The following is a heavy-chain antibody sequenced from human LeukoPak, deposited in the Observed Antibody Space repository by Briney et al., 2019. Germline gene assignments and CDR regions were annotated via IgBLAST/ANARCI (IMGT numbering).Heavy chain of an antibody. Sequence: PGGSLRLSCAASGFTFSSYGMHWVRQAPGKGLEWVAVIWYDGTNRYYADSVKGRFTISRNNSKNTLYLQMNSLRAEDTAVYYCARDFCSRGSCYPDAFDIWGQGTMVTVSS. J-gene: IGHJ3*02. V-gene: IGHV3-33*01. CDR2: IWYDGTNR. CDR3: ARDFCSRGSCYPDAFDI. CDR1: GFTFSSYG. D-gene: IGHD2-15*01.